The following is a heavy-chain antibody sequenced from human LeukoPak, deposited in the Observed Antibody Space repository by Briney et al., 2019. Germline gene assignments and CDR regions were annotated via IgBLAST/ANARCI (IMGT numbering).Heavy chain of an antibody. CDR2: FDLEYGET. CDR3: ATEGRYGSGTYYMTY. Sequence: ASVKVSCKVSGYTLTELFMHWVRQAPGKGLEWMGGFDLEYGETMYAQKFQGRVTMTEDTSTDTAYMELSSLKSEDTAVYYCATEGRYGSGTYYMTYWGQGTLLTVSS. V-gene: IGHV1-24*01. CDR1: GYTLTELF. J-gene: IGHJ4*02. D-gene: IGHD3-10*01.